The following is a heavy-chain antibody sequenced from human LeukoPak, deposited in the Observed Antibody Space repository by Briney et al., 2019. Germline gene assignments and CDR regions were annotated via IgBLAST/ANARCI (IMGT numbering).Heavy chain of an antibody. J-gene: IGHJ4*02. CDR1: GFTVSSNY. Sequence: GRSPRLSCAASGFTVSSNYMSWVRQAPGKGLEWVSVIYSGGSTYYADSVKGRFTISRDNSKNTLYLQMNSLRAEDTAVYYCARLGLSSSWYRHDYWGQGTLVTVSS. V-gene: IGHV3-53*01. CDR3: ARLGLSSSWYRHDY. CDR2: IYSGGST. D-gene: IGHD6-13*01.